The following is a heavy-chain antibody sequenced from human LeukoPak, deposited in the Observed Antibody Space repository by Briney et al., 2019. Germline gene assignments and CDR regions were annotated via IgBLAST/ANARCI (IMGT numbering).Heavy chain of an antibody. Sequence: ASVKVSCKASGYTFTSYYMHWVRQAPGQGLEWMGIINPSGGSTSYAQKFQGRVTMTRDMSTSTVYMELSSLRSEDTAVYYCARDAGIQLWRGNFDYWGQGTLVTVSS. J-gene: IGHJ4*02. CDR1: GYTFTSYY. V-gene: IGHV1-46*01. CDR2: INPSGGST. D-gene: IGHD5-18*01. CDR3: ARDAGIQLWRGNFDY.